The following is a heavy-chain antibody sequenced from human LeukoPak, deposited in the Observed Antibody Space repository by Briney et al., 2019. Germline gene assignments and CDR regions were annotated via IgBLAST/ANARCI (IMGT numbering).Heavy chain of an antibody. CDR2: IIPIFGTA. V-gene: IGHV1-69*13. CDR1: GGTLSSYA. Sequence: ASLKVSCKASGGTLSSYAISWVRQAPGQGLEWMGGIIPIFGTANYAQKFQGRVTITADETTSTAYMELSSLRSEDTAVYYCARGGTLFDWLLPVDYWGQGTLVTVSS. J-gene: IGHJ4*02. D-gene: IGHD3-9*01. CDR3: ARGGTLFDWLLPVDY.